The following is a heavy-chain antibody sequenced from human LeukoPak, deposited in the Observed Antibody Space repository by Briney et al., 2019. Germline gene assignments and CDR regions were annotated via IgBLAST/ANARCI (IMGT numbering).Heavy chain of an antibody. Sequence: PGGSLRLSCTVSGFSLSSYAMSWVRRAPGKGLEWVSATSSSDDGKYYADSVRGRFTISRDNSRNTMYLQMNSLRAEDTAVYYCAKAPSASSSWRRYFDYWGQGTLVTVSS. CDR2: TSSSDDGK. CDR1: GFSLSSYA. D-gene: IGHD6-13*01. V-gene: IGHV3-23*01. CDR3: AKAPSASSSWRRYFDY. J-gene: IGHJ4*02.